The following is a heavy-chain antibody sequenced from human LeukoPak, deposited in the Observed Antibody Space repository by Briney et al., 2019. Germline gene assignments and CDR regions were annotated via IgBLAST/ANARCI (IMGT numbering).Heavy chain of an antibody. D-gene: IGHD3-10*01. J-gene: IGHJ4*02. CDR1: GYTFTSYD. CDR2: MNPNTGST. V-gene: IGHV1-8*01. CDR3: ARGRGGGHFDY. Sequence: ASVKASCKTSGYTFTSYDINWVRQATGQGLEWMGWMNPNTGSTDYAQKFQGRVTMTRDTSISTAYMELSSLRSEDTAVYYWARGRGGGHFDYWGQGTLVSVSS.